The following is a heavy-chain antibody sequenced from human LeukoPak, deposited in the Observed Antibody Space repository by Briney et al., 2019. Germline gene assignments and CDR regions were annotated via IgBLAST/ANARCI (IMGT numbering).Heavy chain of an antibody. J-gene: IGHJ4*02. CDR2: INHSGST. CDR1: GGSFSGDY. Sequence: PSETLSLTCAVYGGSFSGDYWSWIRQPPGKGLEWIGEINHSGSTNYNPSLKSRVTISVDTSKNQFSLKLSSVTAADTAVYYCARGRAMVRGGHDYWGQGTLVTVSS. CDR3: ARGRAMVRGGHDY. V-gene: IGHV4-34*01. D-gene: IGHD3-10*01.